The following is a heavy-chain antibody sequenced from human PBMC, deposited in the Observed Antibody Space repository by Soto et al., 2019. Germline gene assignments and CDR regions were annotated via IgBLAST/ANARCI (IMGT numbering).Heavy chain of an antibody. CDR1: GFTFSSYA. J-gene: IGHJ5*02. D-gene: IGHD2-2*02. V-gene: IGHV3-23*01. Sequence: GGSLRLSCAASGFTFSSYAMSWVRQAPGKGLEWVSAISGSGGSTYYADSVKGRFTISRDNSKNTLYLQTNSLRAEDTAVYYCAKDQGPIPTNWFDPWGQGTLVTVSS. CDR3: AKDQGPIPTNWFDP. CDR2: ISGSGGST.